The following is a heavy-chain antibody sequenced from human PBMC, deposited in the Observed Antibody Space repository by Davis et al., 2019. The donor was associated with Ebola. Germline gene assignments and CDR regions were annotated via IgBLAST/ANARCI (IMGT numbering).Heavy chain of an antibody. V-gene: IGHV3-30-3*02. D-gene: IGHD3-16*01. Sequence: GESLKISCTTSGFTFTGYAMHWVRQAPGEGPQWVAVTSYDGSNVYYAESVKGRFSISRDNANKMVYLQMNSPRPNDTAVYYCARSEGANIDYWGQGTQVTVSS. CDR3: ARSEGANIDY. CDR1: GFTFTGYA. CDR2: TSYDGSNV. J-gene: IGHJ4*02.